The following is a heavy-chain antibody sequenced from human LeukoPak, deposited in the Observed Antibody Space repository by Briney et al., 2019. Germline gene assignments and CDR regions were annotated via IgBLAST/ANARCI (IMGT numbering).Heavy chain of an antibody. J-gene: IGHJ4*02. Sequence: GGSLRLSCAASGFILSNYRMNWVRQAPGKGLEWVSYISSSGNSREYADSVKGRFTISRDNARDSLHLQMNSLRVEDTAVYYCAKGIQLWLDFDYWGQGTLVTVSS. CDR1: GFILSNYR. V-gene: IGHV3-21*04. CDR2: ISSSGNSR. D-gene: IGHD5-18*01. CDR3: AKGIQLWLDFDY.